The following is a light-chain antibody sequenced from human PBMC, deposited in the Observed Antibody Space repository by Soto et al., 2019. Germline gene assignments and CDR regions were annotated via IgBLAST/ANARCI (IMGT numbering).Light chain of an antibody. J-gene: IGKJ3*01. CDR1: QSISSY. CDR2: AAS. Sequence: DIQMTQSPSSLSASVGDRVTITCRASQSISSYLNWYQQKPGKAPKLLIYAASSLQSGVPSRFSGSGSGTDFTLTISSLQPEDFATYYCQQSYSTPPLNFGPGTKVDIK. V-gene: IGKV1-39*01. CDR3: QQSYSTPPLN.